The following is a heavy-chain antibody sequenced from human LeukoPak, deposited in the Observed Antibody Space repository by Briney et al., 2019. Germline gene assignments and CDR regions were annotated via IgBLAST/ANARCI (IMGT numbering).Heavy chain of an antibody. CDR2: INHSRST. CDR1: GGSFSGYY. D-gene: IGHD2-2*02. V-gene: IGHV4-34*01. Sequence: LSLTCAVYGGSFSGYYWSWIRQPPGKGLEWIGEINHSRSTNGNPSLKSRVTISVDTSKNQFSLQLSSVTAADTAVYYCASGRRDCSSTSCYKVGYYYYYYMDVWGKGTTVTVSS. CDR3: ASGRRDCSSTSCYKVGYYYYYYMDV. J-gene: IGHJ6*03.